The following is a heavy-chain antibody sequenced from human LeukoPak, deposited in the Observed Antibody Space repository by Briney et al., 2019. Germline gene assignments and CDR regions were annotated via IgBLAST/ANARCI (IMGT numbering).Heavy chain of an antibody. CDR2: ISYDGSNK. CDR1: GFTFSSYG. CDR3: ARELWGEWSYYFDY. D-gene: IGHD3-3*01. J-gene: IGHJ4*02. V-gene: IGHV3-30*03. Sequence: GRSLRLSCAASGFTFSSYGMHWVRQAPGKGLEWVAVISYDGSNKYYADSVKGRFTISRDNSKNTLYLQMNSLRAEDTAVYYCARELWGEWSYYFDYWGQGTLVTVSS.